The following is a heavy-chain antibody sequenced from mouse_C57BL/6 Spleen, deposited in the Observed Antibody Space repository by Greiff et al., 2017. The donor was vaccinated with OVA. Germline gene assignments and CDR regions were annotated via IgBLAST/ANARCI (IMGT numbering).Heavy chain of an antibody. CDR1: GYTFTSYW. D-gene: IGHD2-2*01. V-gene: IGHV1-52*01. CDR2: IDPSDSET. Sequence: QVQLQQPGAELVRPGSSVKLSCKASGYTFTSYWMHWVKQRPIQGLEWIGNIDPSDSETHYNQKFKDKATLPVDKSYSTAYMQLSSLTSEDSAVYYCARRAGYDRDWYFDVWGTGTTVTVSS. J-gene: IGHJ1*03. CDR3: ARRAGYDRDWYFDV.